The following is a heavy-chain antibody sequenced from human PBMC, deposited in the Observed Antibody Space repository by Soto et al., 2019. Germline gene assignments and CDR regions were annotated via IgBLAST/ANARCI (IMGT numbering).Heavy chain of an antibody. V-gene: IGHV3-73*01. CDR3: RGQSYPSTPTGYSSGEDY. CDR2: IRSKANSYAT. J-gene: IGHJ4*02. Sequence: GGSLSLSCAASGFTFSGSAMHWVRQASGKGLEWVGRIRSKANSYATAYAASVKGRFTISRDDSKNTAYLQMNSLKTEDTAVYYCRGQSYPSTPTGYSSGEDYWGQGTLVTVSS. CDR1: GFTFSGSA. D-gene: IGHD6-19*01.